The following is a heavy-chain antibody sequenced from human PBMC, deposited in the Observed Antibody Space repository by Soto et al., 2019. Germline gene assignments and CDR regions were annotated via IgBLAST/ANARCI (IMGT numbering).Heavy chain of an antibody. CDR3: ARDPGEDSYYYYGMDV. V-gene: IGHV1-18*01. CDR2: ISAYNGNI. CDR1: GYTFTSYG. D-gene: IGHD2-15*01. J-gene: IGHJ6*02. Sequence: ASVKVSCKASGYTFTSYGISWVRQAPGQGLEWMGWISAYNGNINYAQKPQGRVTMTTDTSTSTAYMELRSLRSDDTAVYYCARDPGEDSYYYYGMDVWGQGXTVTVYS.